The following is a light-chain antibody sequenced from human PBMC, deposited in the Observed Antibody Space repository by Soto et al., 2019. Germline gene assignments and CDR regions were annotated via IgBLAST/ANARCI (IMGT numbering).Light chain of an antibody. V-gene: IGKV3-15*01. CDR1: QSVSNY. Sequence: EIVMTQSPATLSVSPGGRATLSCRASQSVSNYLAWYQQKPGQAPRLLIYGASTRATGIPARFSGGGSETDFTLTIRSLQSEDLAVYYCQQYHNWPPLTFGGGTKVDIK. CDR2: GAS. J-gene: IGKJ4*01. CDR3: QQYHNWPPLT.